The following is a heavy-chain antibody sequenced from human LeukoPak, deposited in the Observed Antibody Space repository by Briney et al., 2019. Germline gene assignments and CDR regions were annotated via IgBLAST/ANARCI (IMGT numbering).Heavy chain of an antibody. CDR2: IYYSGST. CDR1: GGSISSGGYY. D-gene: IGHD3-10*01. V-gene: IGHV4-31*03. J-gene: IGHJ6*02. CDR3: ARDRNYYGSVPGSYYGMDV. Sequence: SETLSLTCTVSGGSISSGGYYWSWIRQHPGRGLEWIGYIYYSGSTYYNPSLKSRVTISVDTSKNQFSLKLSSVTAADTAVYYCARDRNYYGSVPGSYYGMDVWGQGTTVTVSS.